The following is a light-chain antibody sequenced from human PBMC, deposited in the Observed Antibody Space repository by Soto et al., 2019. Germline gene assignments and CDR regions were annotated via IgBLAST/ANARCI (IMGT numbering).Light chain of an antibody. J-gene: IGLJ1*01. Sequence: QSALTQPASVSGSPGQSITISCTGTSSDVGRYDFVSWYQQHPGKAPKLIIYEVSHRPSGISDRFSGSKSVNTASLTIFGLQAEDEADYYCSSYTYVSNSCVFGTGTKVTVL. CDR2: EVS. V-gene: IGLV2-14*01. CDR1: SSDVGRYDF. CDR3: SSYTYVSNSCV.